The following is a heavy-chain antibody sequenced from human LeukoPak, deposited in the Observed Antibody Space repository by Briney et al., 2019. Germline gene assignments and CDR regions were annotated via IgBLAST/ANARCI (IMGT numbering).Heavy chain of an antibody. Sequence: SQTLSLTCTVSGGSISSGSYYWSWIRQHPGKGLEWIGYIYYSGSTYYNPSLKSRVTISVDTSKNQFSLKLSSVTAADTAVYYCASRAVAGVFDYWGQGTLVTVSS. J-gene: IGHJ4*02. CDR2: IYYSGST. V-gene: IGHV4-31*03. CDR1: GGSISSGSYY. D-gene: IGHD6-19*01. CDR3: ASRAVAGVFDY.